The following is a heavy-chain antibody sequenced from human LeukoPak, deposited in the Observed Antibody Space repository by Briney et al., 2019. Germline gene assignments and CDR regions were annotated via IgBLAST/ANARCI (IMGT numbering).Heavy chain of an antibody. CDR1: GGSISGYY. Sequence: SETLSLTCTVSGGSISGYYWSWVRQPPGKGLGWLGYVYSSGSANYSPSLESRLTISVDTSKNQFSLKLNSVTAADTAVYYCARDYCSGGTCYFTFDIWGQGTMVTVSS. D-gene: IGHD2-15*01. CDR2: VYSSGSA. V-gene: IGHV4-59*01. CDR3: ARDYCSGGTCYFTFDI. J-gene: IGHJ3*02.